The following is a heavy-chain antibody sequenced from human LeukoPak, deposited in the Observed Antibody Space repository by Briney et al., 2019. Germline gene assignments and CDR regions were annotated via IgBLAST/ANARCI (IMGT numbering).Heavy chain of an antibody. CDR3: ARVPSGGDKFDP. CDR1: GYTFTRYA. D-gene: IGHD6-25*01. V-gene: IGHV1-8*01. Sequence: ASVKVSCKASGYTFTRYAMNWVRQATGQGLEWMGWMNPHSGNTGYAQKFQGRVTMTRDTSISTAYMELSSLRSDDTAVYYCARVPSGGDKFDPWGQGTLVTVSS. CDR2: MNPHSGNT. J-gene: IGHJ5*02.